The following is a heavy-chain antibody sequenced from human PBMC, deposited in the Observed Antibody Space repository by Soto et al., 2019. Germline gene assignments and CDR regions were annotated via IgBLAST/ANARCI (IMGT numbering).Heavy chain of an antibody. D-gene: IGHD3-9*01. Sequence: GSLRLSCAASGFTFSSYGMHWVRQAPGKGLEWVAVISYDGSNKYYADSVKGRFTISRDNSKNTLYLQMNSLRAEDTAVYYCAKGYDILTGYYCVLAPSPYYGMDVWGQGTTVTVSS. CDR1: GFTFSSYG. CDR2: ISYDGSNK. CDR3: AKGYDILTGYYCVLAPSPYYGMDV. V-gene: IGHV3-30*18. J-gene: IGHJ6*02.